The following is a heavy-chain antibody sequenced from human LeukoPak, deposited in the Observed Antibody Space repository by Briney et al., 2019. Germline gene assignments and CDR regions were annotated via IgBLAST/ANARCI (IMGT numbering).Heavy chain of an antibody. CDR3: ARLRDIVVVPAATWFDP. CDR2: IYYSGST. Sequence: SETLSLTCTVSGGSINSTTYSWDWIRQPPGKGLEWIGSIYYSGSTYYNPSLKSRVTISVDTSKNQFSLKLSSVTAADTAVYYCARLRDIVVVPAATWFDPWGQGTLVTVSS. J-gene: IGHJ5*02. CDR1: GGSINSTTYS. V-gene: IGHV4-39*01. D-gene: IGHD2-2*01.